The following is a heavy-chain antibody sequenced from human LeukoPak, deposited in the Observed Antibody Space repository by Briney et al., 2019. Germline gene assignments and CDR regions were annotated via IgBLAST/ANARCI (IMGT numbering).Heavy chain of an antibody. CDR2: IYYSGCT. V-gene: IGHV4-39*01. Sequence: PSETLSLTCTVSGGSISSSSYYWGWIRQPPGKGLEWIGSIYYSGCTYYNPSLKSRVTISVHTSKNQFSLKLSSVTAADTAVYYCARHSEYGSGSYYVVPNWFDPWGQGTLVTVSS. D-gene: IGHD3-10*01. CDR3: ARHSEYGSGSYYVVPNWFDP. CDR1: GGSISSSSYY. J-gene: IGHJ5*02.